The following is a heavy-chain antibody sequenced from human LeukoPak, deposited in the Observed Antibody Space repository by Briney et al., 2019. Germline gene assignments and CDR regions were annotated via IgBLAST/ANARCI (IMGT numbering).Heavy chain of an antibody. CDR3: ARANGETFYDSSGYYDY. V-gene: IGHV4-59*01. Sequence: SETLSLTYTVSGGSISSYYWSWIRQPPGKGLEWIGYIYYSGSTNYNPSLKSRVTISVDTSKNQFSLKLSSVTAADTAVYYCARANGETFYDSSGYYDYWGQGTLVTVSS. D-gene: IGHD3-22*01. CDR2: IYYSGST. J-gene: IGHJ4*02. CDR1: GGSISSYY.